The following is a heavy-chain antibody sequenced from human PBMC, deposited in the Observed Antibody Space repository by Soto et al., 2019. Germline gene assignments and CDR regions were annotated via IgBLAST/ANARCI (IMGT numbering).Heavy chain of an antibody. CDR1: GYTFTGYY. D-gene: IGHD6-19*01. CDR2: INPNSGGT. CDR3: ARRYSSGWYNWGFDP. Sequence: QVQLVQSGAEVKKPGASVKVSCKASGYTFTGYYMHWVRQAPGQGLEWMGWINPNSGGTNYAQKFPGRVTMTSDTSISTAYMERSRLRSDDTAVYYCARRYSSGWYNWGFDPWGQGTLVTVSS. V-gene: IGHV1-2*02. J-gene: IGHJ5*02.